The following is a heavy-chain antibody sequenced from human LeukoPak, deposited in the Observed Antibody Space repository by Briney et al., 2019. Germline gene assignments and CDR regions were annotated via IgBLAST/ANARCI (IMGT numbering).Heavy chain of an antibody. V-gene: IGHV3-23*01. CDR2: ITGSGGST. CDR1: GFTFSSYA. CDR3: ARDLWGAVVGKPLGYYYYMDV. D-gene: IGHD6-19*01. Sequence: PGGSLRLSCAASGFTFSSYAMSWVRQAPGKGLEWVSGITGSGGSTYYADPVKGRFTISRDNSKNTLYLQMNSLRAEDTAVYYCARDLWGAVVGKPLGYYYYMDVWGKGTTVTVSS. J-gene: IGHJ6*03.